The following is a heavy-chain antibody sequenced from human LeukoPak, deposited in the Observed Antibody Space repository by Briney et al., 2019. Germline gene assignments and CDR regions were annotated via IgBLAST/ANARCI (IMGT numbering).Heavy chain of an antibody. V-gene: IGHV3-30-3*01. CDR3: ARVLNYYDSSGYYFSY. CDR1: GFTFSYYA. CDR2: ISYDGSSK. J-gene: IGHJ4*02. Sequence: GGSLRLSCAASGFTFSYYAMHWVRQAPGKGLEWVAVISYDGSSKYYADSVKGRFTISRDNSKNTLYLRMNSLRAEDTAVYYRARVLNYYDSSGYYFSYWGQGTLVTVSS. D-gene: IGHD3-22*01.